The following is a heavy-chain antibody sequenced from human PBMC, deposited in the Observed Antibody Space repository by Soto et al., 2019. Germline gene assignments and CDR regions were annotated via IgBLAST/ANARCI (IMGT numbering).Heavy chain of an antibody. D-gene: IGHD1-20*01. CDR2: IDSSSVYI. J-gene: IGHJ5*02. CDR3: VRESISGTGWFDP. CDR1: GFTFSDYS. Sequence: PGGSLRLSCAASGFTFSDYSINWVRQAPGERLEWVSSIDSSSVYIYYADSLKGRFTISRENAKNSLYLQMNSLRAEDTAVYYCVRESISGTGWFDPWGQGTLVTVSS. V-gene: IGHV3-21*01.